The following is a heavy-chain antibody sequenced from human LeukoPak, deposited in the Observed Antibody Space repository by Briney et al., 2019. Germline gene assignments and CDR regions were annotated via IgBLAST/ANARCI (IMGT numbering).Heavy chain of an antibody. CDR3: ARLTVYSSSWLAYYMDV. Sequence: PGGSLRLSCAASGFTFSSYWMTWVRQAPGKGLECVSNIKGDGSDKHYVDSVKGRLTISRDNAKNSLFLEMNSPRAEDTAVYYCARLTVYSSSWLAYYMDVWGKGTTVTVSS. V-gene: IGHV3-7*01. J-gene: IGHJ6*03. D-gene: IGHD6-13*01. CDR2: IKGDGSDK. CDR1: GFTFSSYW.